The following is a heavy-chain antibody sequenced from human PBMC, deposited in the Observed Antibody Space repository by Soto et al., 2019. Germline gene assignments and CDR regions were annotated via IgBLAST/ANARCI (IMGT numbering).Heavy chain of an antibody. CDR2: ISVDVGDT. V-gene: IGHV3-64*01. J-gene: IGHJ6*03. CDR1: GFSLSDYG. D-gene: IGHD6-6*01. Sequence: GGCLRLACAASGFSLSDYGMDWVRQVPVKGLWYVSRISVDVGDTDYAQSVQGRFTISRDNSTNTVYLQMGSLRPEDMAVYYCARRARPDFYYMDVWGKGTTVTVSS. CDR3: ARRARPDFYYMDV.